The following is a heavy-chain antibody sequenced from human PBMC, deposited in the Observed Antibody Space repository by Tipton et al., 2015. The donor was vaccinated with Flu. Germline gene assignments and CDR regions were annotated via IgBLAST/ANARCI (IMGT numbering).Heavy chain of an antibody. CDR2: IFHSGIT. Sequence: TLSLTCSISDYSIRNNYYWGWIRQPPGKGLEWIGSIFHSGITHYNPSLKSRVTMSVARSNDQFSLRLTSVTAADTAVYFCARRTFSNYVSEPKNWFDFWGQGTLVTVSS. D-gene: IGHD4-11*01. CDR1: DYSIRNNYY. CDR3: ARRTFSNYVSEPKNWFDF. J-gene: IGHJ5*01. V-gene: IGHV4-38-2*01.